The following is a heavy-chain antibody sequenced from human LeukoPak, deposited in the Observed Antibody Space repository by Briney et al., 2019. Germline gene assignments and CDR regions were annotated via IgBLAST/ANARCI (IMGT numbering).Heavy chain of an antibody. CDR2: INHSGST. CDR1: GGSFSGYY. CDR3: ARDKTKPFYSSSSSYYYYGMDV. Sequence: PSETLSLTCAVYGGSFSGYYWSWIRQPPGKGLEWIGEINHSGSTNYNPSLKSRVTISVDTSKNQFSLKLSSVTAADTAVYYCARDKTKPFYSSSSSYYYYGMDVWGQGTTVTVSS. D-gene: IGHD6-13*01. V-gene: IGHV4-34*01. J-gene: IGHJ6*02.